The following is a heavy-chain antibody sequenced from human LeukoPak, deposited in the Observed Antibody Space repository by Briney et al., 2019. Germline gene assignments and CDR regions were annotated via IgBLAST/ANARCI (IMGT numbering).Heavy chain of an antibody. V-gene: IGHV3-23*01. CDR3: AKDSHSKKYSSSWYGAFDI. CDR1: GFTFKSYS. CDR2: ISGSSGKT. J-gene: IGHJ3*02. Sequence: PRGSLRLSCAASGFTFKSYSMTWVRQAPGKGLEYVSVISGSSGKTYYADSVKGRFTISRDNAKNSLYLQMNSLRAEDMALYYCAKDSHSKKYSSSWYGAFDIWGQGTMVTVFS. D-gene: IGHD6-13*01.